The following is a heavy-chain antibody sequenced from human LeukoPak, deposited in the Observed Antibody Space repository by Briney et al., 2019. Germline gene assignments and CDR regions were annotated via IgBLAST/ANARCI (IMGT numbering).Heavy chain of an antibody. D-gene: IGHD2-21*02. J-gene: IGHJ4*02. Sequence: APVKVSCKASGYTFTDYGMHWVRQAPGQRLEWMGWIDTGNGDTKYSQKFQGRVTITRDTSASPTYMELSSLRSEDTAVYYCARENVLTAPFDYWGQGTLVTVSS. CDR2: IDTGNGDT. CDR1: GYTFTDYG. V-gene: IGHV1-3*04. CDR3: ARENVLTAPFDY.